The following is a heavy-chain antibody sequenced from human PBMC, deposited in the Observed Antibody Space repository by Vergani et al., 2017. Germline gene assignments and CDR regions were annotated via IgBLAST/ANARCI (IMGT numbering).Heavy chain of an antibody. CDR1: GFTFSSYW. CDR2: INSDGSST. D-gene: IGHD1-26*01. Sequence: EVQLVESGGGLVQPGGSLRLSCAASGFTFSSYWMHWVRQAPGKGLVWVSRINSDGSSTSYADSVKGRFTISRDNAKNTLYLQMNSLRAEDTAVYYCAREDPGIVGADYYYGMDVWGQGTTVTVSS. J-gene: IGHJ6*02. CDR3: AREDPGIVGADYYYGMDV. V-gene: IGHV3-74*01.